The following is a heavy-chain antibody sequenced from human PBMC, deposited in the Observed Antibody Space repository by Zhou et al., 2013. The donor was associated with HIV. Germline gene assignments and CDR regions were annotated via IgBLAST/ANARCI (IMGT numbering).Heavy chain of an antibody. J-gene: IGHJ5*02. CDR1: GGTFSSYA. D-gene: IGHD3-3*01. CDR2: IIPIFGTA. V-gene: IGHV1-69*05. Sequence: QVKLVQSGAAVKKPGSSLKVSCKASGGTFSSYAISWVRQAPGQGLEWMGGIIPIFGTANYAQKFQGRVTITTDESTSTAYMELSSLRSEDTAVYYCAREAHRFLGRVRNWFDPWGQGTLVTVSS. CDR3: AREAHRFLGRVRNWFDP.